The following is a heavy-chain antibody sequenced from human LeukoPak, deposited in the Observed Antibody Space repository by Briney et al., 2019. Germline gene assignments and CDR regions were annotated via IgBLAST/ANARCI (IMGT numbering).Heavy chain of an antibody. CDR3: AKGTRLGYSWGGVPFDP. J-gene: IGHJ5*02. CDR1: GFTFDDYA. D-gene: IGHD5-18*01. V-gene: IGHV3-9*01. CDR2: ISWNSGSI. Sequence: QTGGSLRLSCAASGFTFDDYAMHWVRQAPGKGLKWVSGISWNSGSIGYADSVKGRFTISRDNAKNSLYLQMNSLRAEDTALYYCAKGTRLGYSWGGVPFDPWGQGTLVTVSS.